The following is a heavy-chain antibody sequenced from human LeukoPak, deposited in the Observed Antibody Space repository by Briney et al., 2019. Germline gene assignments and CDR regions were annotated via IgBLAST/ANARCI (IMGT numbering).Heavy chain of an antibody. D-gene: IGHD3-3*01. V-gene: IGHV3-30*18. CDR3: AKDQNFWSGYPDY. CDR2: ISYDGSNK. Sequence: GGSLRLSCAASGFTFSSYGMHWVRQAPGKGLEWVAVISYDGSNKYYADSVKGRFTISRDNSKNTLYLQMNSLRAEDTAVYYCAKDQNFWSGYPDYWGRGTLVTVSS. CDR1: GFTFSSYG. J-gene: IGHJ4*02.